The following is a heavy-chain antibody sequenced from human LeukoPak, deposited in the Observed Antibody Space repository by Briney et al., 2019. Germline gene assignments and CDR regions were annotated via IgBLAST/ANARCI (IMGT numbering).Heavy chain of an antibody. J-gene: IGHJ6*02. V-gene: IGHV3-21*01. CDR3: ARDGSSDSSGWYRYYYYYGMDV. CDR2: ITTTTRFI. CDR1: GFIFSTYS. Sequence: GGSLRLSCAASGFIFSTYSMNWVRQAPGKGLEWVSSITTTTRFIFYADSVKGRFAISRDNAKNSLYLQMNSLRAEDTAVYYCARDGSSDSSGWYRYYYYYGMDVWGQGTTVTVSS. D-gene: IGHD6-19*01.